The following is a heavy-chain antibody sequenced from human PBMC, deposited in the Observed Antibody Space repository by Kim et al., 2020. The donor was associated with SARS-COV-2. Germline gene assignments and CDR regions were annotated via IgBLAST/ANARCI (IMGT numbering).Heavy chain of an antibody. V-gene: IGHV3-23*03. J-gene: IGHJ3*02. CDR3: AKVAIVVEWDAFDI. CDR2: IYSGGSST. D-gene: IGHD3-22*01. CDR1: GFTFSSYA. Sequence: GGSLRLSCAASGFTFSSYAMSWVRQAPGKGLEWVSVIYSGGSSTYYADSVKGRFTISRDNSKNTLYLQMNSLRAEDTAVYYCAKVAIVVEWDAFDIWGQGTMVTVSS.